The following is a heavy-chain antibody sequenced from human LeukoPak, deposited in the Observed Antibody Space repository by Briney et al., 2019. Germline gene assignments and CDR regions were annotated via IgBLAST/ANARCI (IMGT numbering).Heavy chain of an antibody. J-gene: IGHJ4*02. Sequence: SQTLSLTCAVSGGSISSGDYYWSWIRQPPGKGLEWIGYIYYSGSTYYNPSLKSRVTIPVDTSKNQFSLKLSSVTAADTAVYYCARCLLPYDFYYFDYWGQGTLVTVSS. D-gene: IGHD3-3*01. CDR2: IYYSGST. CDR1: GGSISSGDYY. CDR3: ARCLLPYDFYYFDY. V-gene: IGHV4-30-4*01.